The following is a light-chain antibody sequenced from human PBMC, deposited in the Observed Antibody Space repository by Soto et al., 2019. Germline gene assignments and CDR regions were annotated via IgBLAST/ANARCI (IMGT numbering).Light chain of an antibody. CDR2: DAS. CDR1: QGIVNA. J-gene: IGKJ4*01. CDR3: QQSYSTLPLT. Sequence: AIQLTQSPSSLSASVGDRVTITCRTSQGIVNALAWYQQKPGRPPKLLMYDASILQTGVPLRFSGSGSGTDFTLTITSLQPEDFATYYCQQSYSTLPLTFGGGTKVEIK. V-gene: IGKV1-13*02.